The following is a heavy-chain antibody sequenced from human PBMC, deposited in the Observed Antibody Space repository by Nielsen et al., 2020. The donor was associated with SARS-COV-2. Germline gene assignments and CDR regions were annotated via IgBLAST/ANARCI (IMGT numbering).Heavy chain of an antibody. J-gene: IGHJ4*02. Sequence: RQAPGKGLEWIGYIYYSGSTYYNPSLKSRVTISVDTSKNQFSLKLSSVTAADTAMYYRASQTNYYGSGSPFDYWGQGTLVTVSS. D-gene: IGHD3-10*01. CDR2: IYYSGST. CDR3: ASQTNYYGSGSPFDY. V-gene: IGHV4-30-4*01.